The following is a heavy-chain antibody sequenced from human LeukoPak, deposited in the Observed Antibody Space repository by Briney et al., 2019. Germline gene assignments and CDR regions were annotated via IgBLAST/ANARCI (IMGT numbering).Heavy chain of an antibody. D-gene: IGHD1-14*01. Sequence: PGGSLRLSCAASGFTFSSYAMHWVRPAPGKGLEYVSAISSNGGSTYYANSVKGRFTISRDNSKNTLYLQMGSLRAEDTAVYYCASAHRSGNQDPEYFQHWGQGTLVTVSS. J-gene: IGHJ1*01. CDR2: ISSNGGST. V-gene: IGHV3-64*01. CDR1: GFTFSSYA. CDR3: ASAHRSGNQDPEYFQH.